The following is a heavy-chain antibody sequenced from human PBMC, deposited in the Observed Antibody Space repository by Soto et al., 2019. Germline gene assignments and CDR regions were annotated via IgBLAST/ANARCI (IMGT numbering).Heavy chain of an antibody. CDR1: GFTFGDYA. J-gene: IGHJ4*02. CDR3: SRDITIFSFDY. Sequence: GGSLRLSCTASGFTFGDYAMSWFRQGPGKGLEWLGLIRGKAYGGTTEYAASVKGRFTISRDDSKRIAYLQMDSLKTEDTAVYYCSRDITIFSFDYWGQGTLVTVSS. V-gene: IGHV3-49*03. D-gene: IGHD3-9*01. CDR2: IRGKAYGGTT.